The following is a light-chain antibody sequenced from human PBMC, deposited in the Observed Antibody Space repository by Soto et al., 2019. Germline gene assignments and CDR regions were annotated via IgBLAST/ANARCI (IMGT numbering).Light chain of an antibody. CDR3: AAWDDNLSGLYV. Sequence: QSALTQSPSASGTPGQRVTISCSGSASTIGRNYVYWYQQLPGTAPKLLIYRNSQRLSGVPDRFSGSKSGTSASLAISGLRSEDEADYYCAAWDDNLSGLYVFGAGTKVTVL. CDR2: RNS. J-gene: IGLJ1*01. CDR1: ASTIGRNY. V-gene: IGLV1-47*01.